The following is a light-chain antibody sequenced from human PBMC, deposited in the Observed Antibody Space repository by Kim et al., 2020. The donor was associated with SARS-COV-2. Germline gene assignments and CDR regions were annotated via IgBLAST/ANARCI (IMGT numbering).Light chain of an antibody. J-gene: IGLJ2*01. Sequence: QRVTISCTGSSSNIGAGYGVHWYQQVPGTAPKLLIYTNTNRPSGVPDRFSGSKSGTSASLAIAWLQAEDEADYYCQSYDSSLSGVVFGGGTQLTVL. V-gene: IGLV1-40*01. CDR2: TNT. CDR1: SSNIGAGYG. CDR3: QSYDSSLSGVV.